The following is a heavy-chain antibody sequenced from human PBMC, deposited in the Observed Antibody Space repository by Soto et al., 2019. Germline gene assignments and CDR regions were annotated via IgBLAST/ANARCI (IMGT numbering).Heavy chain of an antibody. Sequence: KPSETLSLTCTVSGGSISSSSYYWGWIRQPPGKGLEWIGYIYSSGSTIYNPSLKSRVTISVDTSKNQFSLKLSSVTAADTAVYYCARNSDYDLGSGYSFDYWGQGTLVTVSS. CDR3: ARNSDYDLGSGYSFDY. CDR2: IYSSGST. V-gene: IGHV4-61*05. CDR1: GGSISSSSYY. J-gene: IGHJ4*02. D-gene: IGHD5-12*01.